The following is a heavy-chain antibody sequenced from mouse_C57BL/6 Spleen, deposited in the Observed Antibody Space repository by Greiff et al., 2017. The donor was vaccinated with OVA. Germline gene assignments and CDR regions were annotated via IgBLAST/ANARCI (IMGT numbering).Heavy chain of an antibody. CDR2: IRSKSNNYAT. J-gene: IGHJ1*03. CDR3: VRHWRDGSSPFDV. CDR1: GFSFNTYA. Sequence: EVQRVESGGGLVQPKGSLKLSCAASGFSFNTYAMNWVRQAPGKGLEWVARIRSKSNNYATYYADSVKDRFTISRDDSESMLYLQMNNLKTEDTAMYYCVRHWRDGSSPFDVWGTGTTVTVSS. D-gene: IGHD1-1*01. V-gene: IGHV10-1*01.